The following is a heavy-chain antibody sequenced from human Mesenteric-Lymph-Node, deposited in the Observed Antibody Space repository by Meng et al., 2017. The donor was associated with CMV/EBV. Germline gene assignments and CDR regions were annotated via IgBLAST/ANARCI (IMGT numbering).Heavy chain of an antibody. Sequence: LYCAASGFNFRSYAMHWVRQAPGKGLEWVAVISYDGSNKYYADSVKGRFTISRDNSKNTLYLQMNSLRAEDTAVYYCARQSSGFFDYWGQGTLVTVSS. D-gene: IGHD3-22*01. V-gene: IGHV3-30-3*01. CDR2: ISYDGSNK. CDR3: ARQSSGFFDY. J-gene: IGHJ4*02. CDR1: GFNFRSYA.